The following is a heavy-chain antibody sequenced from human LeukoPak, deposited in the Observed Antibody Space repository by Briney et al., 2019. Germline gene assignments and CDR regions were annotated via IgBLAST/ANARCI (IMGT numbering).Heavy chain of an antibody. CDR1: GVTFSSYG. V-gene: IGHV3-30*02. D-gene: IGHD3-10*02. CDR2: IRYDGSNK. J-gene: IGHJ4*02. CDR3: AKDVLNSYYFDY. Sequence: GGSLRLSCAASGVTFSSYGMHWVRQAPGKGLEWVAFIRYDGSNKYYADSVKGRFTISRDNSKNTLYLQMNSLRAEDTAVYYCAKDVLNSYYFDYWGQGTLVTVSS.